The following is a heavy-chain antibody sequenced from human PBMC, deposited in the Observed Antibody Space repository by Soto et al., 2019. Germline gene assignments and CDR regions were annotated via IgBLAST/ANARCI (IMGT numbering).Heavy chain of an antibody. CDR1: GGTFRNYG. J-gene: IGHJ6*02. CDR3: GRYCSGGSCHTLDYYGMDV. V-gene: IGHV1-69*13. Sequence: SVKVSCKASGGTFRNYGIGWVRQAPGQGLEWMGGIIPVFGTTNYAQKFQGRVTITADESTSTAYIEVSSLRSEDTAMFYCGRYCSGGSCHTLDYYGMDVWRQGNTVPV. D-gene: IGHD2-15*01. CDR2: IIPVFGTT.